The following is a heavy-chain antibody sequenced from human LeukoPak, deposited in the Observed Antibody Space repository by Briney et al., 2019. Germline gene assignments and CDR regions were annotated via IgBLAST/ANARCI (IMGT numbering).Heavy chain of an antibody. CDR3: AHSITLVDTAMVARVNWFDP. J-gene: IGHJ5*02. CDR2: IYWDDDK. D-gene: IGHD5-18*01. CDR1: GFSLSTSGVG. Sequence: SGPTLVKPTQTLTLTCTFSGFSLSTSGVGVGWIRQPPGKALEWLALIYWDDDKRYSPSPRSGLTITKDTSKNQGVLTMTHMDPVDTATYYCAHSITLVDTAMVARVNWFDPWGQGTLVTVSS. V-gene: IGHV2-5*02.